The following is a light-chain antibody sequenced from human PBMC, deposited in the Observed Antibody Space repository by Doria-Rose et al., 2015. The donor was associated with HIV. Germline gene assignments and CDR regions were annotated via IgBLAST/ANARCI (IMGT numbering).Light chain of an antibody. V-gene: IGKV1-8*01. CDR1: HVISTY. CDR2: SAS. J-gene: IGKJ3*01. CDR3: QQYFSYPRT. Sequence: SHVISTYLAWYQQKPGKAPNLLIYSASTLQSGVPSRFSGSGSGTDFTLTISSLQSEDFATYYCQQYFSYPRTFGPGTKVDI.